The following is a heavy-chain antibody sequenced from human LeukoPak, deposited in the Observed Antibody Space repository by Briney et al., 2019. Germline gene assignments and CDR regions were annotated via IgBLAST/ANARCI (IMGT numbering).Heavy chain of an antibody. J-gene: IGHJ3*02. CDR3: AKDEARIVGTSSSFDI. CDR2: ISSSSGTI. V-gene: IGHV3-48*01. D-gene: IGHD1-26*01. CDR1: GFIFSNYN. Sequence: PGGSLRLSCAASGFIFSNYNMNWVRQTPGKGLEWLSYISSSSGTIYYADSVKGRFTISRDNSRNTLYLQMNSLRAEDTALYYCAKDEARIVGTSSSFDIWGQGTMVTVSS.